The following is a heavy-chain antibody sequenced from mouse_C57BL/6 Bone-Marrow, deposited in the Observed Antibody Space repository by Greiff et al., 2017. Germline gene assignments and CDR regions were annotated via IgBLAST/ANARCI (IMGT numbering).Heavy chain of an antibody. CDR3: TTGNYLAWFAY. J-gene: IGHJ3*01. D-gene: IGHD5-5*01. CDR1: GFNIKDDY. Sequence: LVESGAELVRPGASVKLSCTASGFNIKDDYMHWVKQRPEQGLEWIGWIDPENGDTEYASKFQGKATITADTSSNTAYLQLSSLPSEDTAVYYCTTGNYLAWFAYWGQGTLVTVSA. CDR2: IDPENGDT. V-gene: IGHV14-4*01.